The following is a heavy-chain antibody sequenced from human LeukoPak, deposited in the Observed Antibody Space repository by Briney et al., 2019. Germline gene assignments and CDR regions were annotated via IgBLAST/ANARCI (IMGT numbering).Heavy chain of an antibody. CDR3: AKVGSSGPSDYFDY. CDR2: MSYDGSDK. V-gene: IGHV3-30*04. Sequence: PGGSLRLSCAASTFALSRYAMHWVRQAPGRGLEWVGVMSYDGSDKYYADTVKGRFTISRDNSKNTLYLQMNSLRVEDTALYYCAKVGSSGPSDYFDYWGQGTLVTVSS. D-gene: IGHD6-19*01. CDR1: TFALSRYA. J-gene: IGHJ4*02.